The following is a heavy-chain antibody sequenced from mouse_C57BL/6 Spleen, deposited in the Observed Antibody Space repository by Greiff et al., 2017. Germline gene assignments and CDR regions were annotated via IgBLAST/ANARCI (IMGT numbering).Heavy chain of an antibody. D-gene: IGHD2-5*01. Sequence: QVQLKESGAELVRPGASVKLSCKASGYTFTDYYINWVKQRPGQGLEWIARIYPGSGNTYYNEKFKGKATLTAEKSSSTAYMQLSSLTSEDSAVYFCARERAYYSNYDYAMDYWGQGTSVTVSS. CDR3: ARERAYYSNYDYAMDY. V-gene: IGHV1-76*01. J-gene: IGHJ4*01. CDR1: GYTFTDYY. CDR2: IYPGSGNT.